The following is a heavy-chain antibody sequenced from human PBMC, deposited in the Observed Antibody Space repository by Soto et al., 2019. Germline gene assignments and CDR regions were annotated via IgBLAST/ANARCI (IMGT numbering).Heavy chain of an antibody. CDR1: GFTFSSYG. J-gene: IGHJ4*02. D-gene: IGHD6-13*01. CDR3: AKVSSSWSIPDYYFDY. V-gene: IGHV3-30*18. CDR2: ISYDGSNK. Sequence: GGSLRLSCAASGFTFSSYGMHWVRQAPGKGLEWVAVISYDGSNKYYADSVKGRFTISRDNSKNTLYLQMNSLRAEDTAVYYCAKVSSSWSIPDYYFDYWGQGTLVTVSS.